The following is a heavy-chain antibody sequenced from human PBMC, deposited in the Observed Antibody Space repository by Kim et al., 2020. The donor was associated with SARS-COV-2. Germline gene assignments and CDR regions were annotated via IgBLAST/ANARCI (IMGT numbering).Heavy chain of an antibody. Sequence: YTPSLKSRVTISVDTSKNQFSLKLSSVTAADTAVYYCARQYAAAAHFDYWGQGTLVTVSS. D-gene: IGHD6-13*01. CDR3: ARQYAAAAHFDY. V-gene: IGHV4-39*01. J-gene: IGHJ4*02.